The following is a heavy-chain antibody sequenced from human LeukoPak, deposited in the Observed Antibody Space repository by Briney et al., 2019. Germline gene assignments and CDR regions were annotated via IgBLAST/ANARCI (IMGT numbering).Heavy chain of an antibody. CDR1: GGSISSYY. Sequence: SETLSLTCTVSGGSISSYYWSWIRQPPGKGLEWIGYIHYSGSTNYNPSLKSRVTISVDTSKNQFSLKLSSVTAADTAVYYCASSIAVARFDYWGQGTLVTVSS. D-gene: IGHD6-19*01. V-gene: IGHV4-59*01. CDR2: IHYSGST. CDR3: ASSIAVARFDY. J-gene: IGHJ4*02.